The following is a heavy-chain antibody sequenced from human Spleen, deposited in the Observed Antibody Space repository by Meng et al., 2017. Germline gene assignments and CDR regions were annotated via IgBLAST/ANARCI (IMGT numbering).Heavy chain of an antibody. V-gene: IGHV3-9*01. J-gene: IGHJ4*02. Sequence: SLKISCAASGFTFDDYAMHWVRQAPGKGLEWVSGISWKSISIDYADSVKGRFTISRDNAKNSLYLQMNSLRAEDTAVYYCATATYSSGWTAERDYWGQGTLVTVTS. D-gene: IGHD6-19*01. CDR1: GFTFDDYA. CDR2: ISWKSISI. CDR3: ATATYSSGWTAERDY.